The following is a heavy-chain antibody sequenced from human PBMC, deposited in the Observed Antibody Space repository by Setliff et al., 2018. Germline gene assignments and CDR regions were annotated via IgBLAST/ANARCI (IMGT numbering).Heavy chain of an antibody. V-gene: IGHV3-NL1*01. CDR1: GFTFSNYR. CDR2: IYSDNMTT. CDR3: ARTCSGSGCYAGLES. J-gene: IGHJ4*02. Sequence: GGSLRLSCAASGFTFSNYRMHWVRQAPGKGLEWVSLIYSDNMTTSYADSVKGRFTISRDNSKNTLYLQMNSLRPEDTAVYYCARTCSGSGCYAGLESWGQGTPVTVSS. D-gene: IGHD2-15*01.